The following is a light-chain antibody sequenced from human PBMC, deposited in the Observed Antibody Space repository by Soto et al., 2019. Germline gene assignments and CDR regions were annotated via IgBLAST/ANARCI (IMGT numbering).Light chain of an antibody. J-gene: IGLJ2*01. CDR3: TSWTTSTTMI. CDR2: DVI. V-gene: IGLV2-14*03. Sequence: QSALTQPASVSGSPGQSITISCTGTSSDIGAYNFVSWYQQHPGKAPKLMLYDVIIRPSGVSNRFSVSKSGNTASLTISGLQAEDEADYYCTSWTTSTTMIFGGGTKLTVL. CDR1: SSDIGAYNF.